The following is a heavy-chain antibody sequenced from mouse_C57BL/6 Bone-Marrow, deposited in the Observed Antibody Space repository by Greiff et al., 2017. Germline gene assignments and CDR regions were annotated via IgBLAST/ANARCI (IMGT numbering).Heavy chain of an antibody. CDR2: IDPNSGGT. V-gene: IGHV1-72*01. Sequence: VQLQQSGAELVKPGASVKLSCKASGYTFTSYWMHWVKQRPGRGLEWIGRIDPNSGGTKYNEKFKSKATLTVDKPSSTAYMQLSSLTSEDSAVYYCARSFTTVVAHFDYWGQGTTLTVSS. CDR1: GYTFTSYW. J-gene: IGHJ2*01. D-gene: IGHD1-1*01. CDR3: ARSFTTVVAHFDY.